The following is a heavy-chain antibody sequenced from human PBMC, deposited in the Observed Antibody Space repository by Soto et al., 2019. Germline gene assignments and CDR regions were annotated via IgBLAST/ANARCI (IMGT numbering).Heavy chain of an antibody. J-gene: IGHJ6*02. D-gene: IGHD4-17*01. Sequence: SGPLSRTCTVSGGTISSGGYYWSWNREHPGTGLEWIGYIYHSGSTYDTLSLKSRVPISVQTSKNQFSLKLSSVTAADTAVYDWARHRAVTTRGGYYRYGMEVWGQGTTVTVSS. CDR3: ARHRAVTTRGGYYRYGMEV. V-gene: IGHV4-31*03. CDR1: GGTISSGGYY. CDR2: IYHSGST.